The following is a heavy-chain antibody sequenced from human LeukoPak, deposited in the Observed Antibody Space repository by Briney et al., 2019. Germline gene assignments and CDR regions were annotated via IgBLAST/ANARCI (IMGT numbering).Heavy chain of an antibody. V-gene: IGHV3-11*03. CDR3: AKRERFLEWYYLDY. Sequence: PGGSLRLSCAASGFTFSGYYMSWIRQAPGKGLEWVSDISTSSSYTYYADSVKGRFAISRDNSKNTLYLQMNSLRADDTAVYYWAKRERFLEWYYLDYWGQGTLVTVSS. D-gene: IGHD3-3*01. CDR1: GFTFSGYY. J-gene: IGHJ4*02. CDR2: ISTSSSYT.